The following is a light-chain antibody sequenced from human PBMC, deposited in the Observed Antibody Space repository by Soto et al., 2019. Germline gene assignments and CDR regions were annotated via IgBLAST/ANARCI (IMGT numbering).Light chain of an antibody. CDR3: QQSYSAPRT. J-gene: IGKJ1*01. Sequence: DIQMTQSPSSLSASVGDRVTITCRASQSMSGYLNWYQQKPGKAPKLLIYAASSLQSGVPSRFSGSGSGTDFTLTISTLQPEDFATYYCQQSYSAPRTFGQGTKVEIK. CDR2: AAS. CDR1: QSMSGY. V-gene: IGKV1-39*01.